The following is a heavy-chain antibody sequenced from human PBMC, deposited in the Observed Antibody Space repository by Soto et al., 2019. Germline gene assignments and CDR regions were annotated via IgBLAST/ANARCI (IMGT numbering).Heavy chain of an antibody. V-gene: IGHV3-7*01. Sequence: GWSLRLSCAASGVTFSNYWMSWVRQAPGKGLEWVANIKQDGSDKYYVDSVKGRFTISRDNAKNSLYLQMNSLRAEDTAVYYCARDPSYSIPWYYFDYWGQGTLVTVSS. CDR3: ARDPSYSIPWYYFDY. CDR1: GVTFSNYW. J-gene: IGHJ4*02. CDR2: IKQDGSDK. D-gene: IGHD1-26*01.